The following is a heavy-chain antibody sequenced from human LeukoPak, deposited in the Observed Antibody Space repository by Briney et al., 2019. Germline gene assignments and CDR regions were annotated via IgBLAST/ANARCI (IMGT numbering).Heavy chain of an antibody. J-gene: IGHJ5*01. CDR3: ARPCREGSGWYDW. Sequence: GGSLRLSCAASGFTFSSYWMSWVRQAPGKGLEWVANIKEDGSETFSVNSVKGRFTISRDNAKNSLYLQMNSLRAEDTAVYYCARPCREGSGWYDWWGQGTLVTVSS. CDR1: GFTFSSYW. CDR2: IKEDGSET. V-gene: IGHV3-7*04. D-gene: IGHD6-19*01.